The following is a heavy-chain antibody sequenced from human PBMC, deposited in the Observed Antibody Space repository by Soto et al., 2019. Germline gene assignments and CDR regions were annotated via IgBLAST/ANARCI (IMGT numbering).Heavy chain of an antibody. CDR3: AREGLVLVPTTVNSDYYYSAMDV. D-gene: IGHD2-2*01. J-gene: IGHJ6*02. CDR1: GDTFSTYT. Sequence: QVQLVQSGAEVKKPGSSVKVSCKASGDTFSTYTITWMRQAPGQGLEWMGGIIPRSATSNYAQKFEARVTITAEESTRTAYMELSSLRSEDTAVYYCAREGLVLVPTTVNSDYYYSAMDVWGQGTTVTVSS. V-gene: IGHV1-69*12. CDR2: IIPRSATS.